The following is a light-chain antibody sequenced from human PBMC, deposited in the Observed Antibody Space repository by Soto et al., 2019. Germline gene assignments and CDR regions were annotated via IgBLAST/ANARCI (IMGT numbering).Light chain of an antibody. Sequence: DIQMTQSPSSLSASVGDRVTITCRASQSISSYLNWYRQKPGKAPKLLIYGASSLQSGVPSRFSGSGSGTDFTLTISSLQPEDFATYYCQQSYSTPRTFGQGTMLEIK. J-gene: IGKJ2*01. CDR1: QSISSY. V-gene: IGKV1-39*01. CDR3: QQSYSTPRT. CDR2: GAS.